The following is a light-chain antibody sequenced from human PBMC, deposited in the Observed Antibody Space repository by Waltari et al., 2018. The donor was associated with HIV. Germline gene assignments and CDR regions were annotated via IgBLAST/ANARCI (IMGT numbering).Light chain of an antibody. CDR3: QQSYSIPIT. Sequence: DSQMTQSPSSLSASVGDRVTITCRASQSISTYLNWYLQQPGKAPKLLIYAASSLLSGVPSRFSGSGSGTDFTLTISSLQPEDFATYYCQQSYSIPITFGQGTRLEIK. J-gene: IGKJ5*01. CDR2: AAS. V-gene: IGKV1-39*01. CDR1: QSISTY.